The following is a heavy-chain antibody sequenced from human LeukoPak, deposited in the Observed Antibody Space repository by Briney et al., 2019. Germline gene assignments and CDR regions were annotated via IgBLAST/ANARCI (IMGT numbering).Heavy chain of an antibody. CDR1: GYTFTGYY. Sequence: ASVKVSCKASGYTFTGYYMHWVRQAPGQGLEWMGWINPNSGGTNYAQRFQGRVTMTRDTSISTAYMELSRLRSDDTAVYYCARDPGSSTSSYYYGMDVWGQGTTVTVSS. CDR3: ARDPGSSTSSYYYGMDV. J-gene: IGHJ6*02. D-gene: IGHD2-2*01. V-gene: IGHV1-2*02. CDR2: INPNSGGT.